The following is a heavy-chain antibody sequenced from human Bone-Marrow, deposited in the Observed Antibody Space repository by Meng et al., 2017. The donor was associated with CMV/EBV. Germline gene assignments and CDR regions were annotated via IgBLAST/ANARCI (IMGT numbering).Heavy chain of an antibody. Sequence: LPLTCTRAGGSISSYCWSWIRQPPGKGLEWIGYIYYSGSTNYDPSLKRRVTISVDTSKNQFSLKLSSVTAADTAVYYCARGTFSSTSLWGQGTLVTV. J-gene: IGHJ4*02. CDR3: ARGTFSSTSL. V-gene: IGHV4-59*01. CDR2: IYYSGST. CDR1: GGSISSYC. D-gene: IGHD2-2*01.